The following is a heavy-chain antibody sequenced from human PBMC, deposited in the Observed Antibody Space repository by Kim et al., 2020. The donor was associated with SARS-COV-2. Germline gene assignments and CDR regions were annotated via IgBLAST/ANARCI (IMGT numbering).Heavy chain of an antibody. CDR1: GFTFSSYG. Sequence: GGSLRLSCAASGFTFSSYGMHWVRQAPGKGLEWVAVISYDGSNKYYADSVKGRFTISRDNSKNTLYLQMNSLRAEDTAVYYCAPTKYCSGGSCWGVYWGQGTLVTVSS. CDR2: ISYDGSNK. V-gene: IGHV3-30*03. CDR3: APTKYCSGGSCWGVY. J-gene: IGHJ4*02. D-gene: IGHD2-15*01.